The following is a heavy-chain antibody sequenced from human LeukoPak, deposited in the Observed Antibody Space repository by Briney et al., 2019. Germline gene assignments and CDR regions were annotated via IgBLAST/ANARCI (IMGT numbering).Heavy chain of an antibody. D-gene: IGHD6-13*01. CDR2: VSSDGIYK. CDR3: ARGEGQRHLVPPRHFFDY. Sequence: GGSLRLSCAASGLTFSSYAMHWVRQAPGKGLEWVAVVSSDGIYKYYADSVKGRFTISRDNSKNTLYLQMNSLRTEDMAVYYCARGEGQRHLVPPRHFFDYWGQGTLVTVSS. J-gene: IGHJ4*02. V-gene: IGHV3-30-3*01. CDR1: GLTFSSYA.